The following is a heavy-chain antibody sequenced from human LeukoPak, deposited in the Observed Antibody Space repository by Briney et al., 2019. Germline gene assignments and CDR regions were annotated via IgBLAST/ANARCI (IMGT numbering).Heavy chain of an antibody. J-gene: IGHJ4*02. Sequence: PSETLSLTCTVSGGSISSGGYYWSWIRQHPGKGLEWIGYIYYSGSTYYNPSLKSRVTISVDTSKNQFSLKLSSVTAADTAVYYCARARCSSTSCTRYYFDHWGQGTLVTVSS. V-gene: IGHV4-31*03. D-gene: IGHD2-2*01. CDR2: IYYSGST. CDR1: GGSISSGGYY. CDR3: ARARCSSTSCTRYYFDH.